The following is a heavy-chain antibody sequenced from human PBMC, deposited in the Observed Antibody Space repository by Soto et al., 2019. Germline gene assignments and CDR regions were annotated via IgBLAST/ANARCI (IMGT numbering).Heavy chain of an antibody. CDR3: ARDTSVGGYDYRGMDV. D-gene: IGHD5-12*01. CDR1: GGTFSSYA. CDR2: IIPIFGTA. V-gene: IGHV1-69*13. Sequence: SVKVSCNASGGTFSSYAISLLRQAPGQGLEWMGGIIPIFGTANYAQKFQGRVTITADESTSTAYMELSSLRSEDTAVYYCARDTSVGGYDYRGMDVWGQGTTVTVSS. J-gene: IGHJ6*02.